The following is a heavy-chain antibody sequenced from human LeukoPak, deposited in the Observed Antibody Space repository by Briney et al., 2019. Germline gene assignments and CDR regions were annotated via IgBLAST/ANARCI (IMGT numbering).Heavy chain of an antibody. CDR3: AKGLTMVRGVIPADY. J-gene: IGHJ4*02. V-gene: IGHV3-23*01. Sequence: GGSLRLSCAASGFTFSSYAMSWVRQAPGKGLEWVSAISGSGGSTYYADSVKGRFTISRDNSKNTLYLQMNSLRAEDTAVYYCAKGLTMVRGVIPADYWGQGTLVTVSS. D-gene: IGHD3-10*01. CDR2: ISGSGGST. CDR1: GFTFSSYA.